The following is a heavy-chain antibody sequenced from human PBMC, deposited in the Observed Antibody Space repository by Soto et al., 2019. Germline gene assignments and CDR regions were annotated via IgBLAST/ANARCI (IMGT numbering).Heavy chain of an antibody. Sequence: ASVKFSCKASGYTFINYGISWVRQAPGQGLEWLGWINTYSDRTNYAQEFQGRVSMTTEKSTSTVYMELRSLRSGDTALYYCARDYTGRGYFDHWGQGSLVTVSS. D-gene: IGHD2-8*02. CDR2: INTYSDRT. V-gene: IGHV1-18*04. CDR1: GYTFINYG. J-gene: IGHJ4*02. CDR3: ARDYTGRGYFDH.